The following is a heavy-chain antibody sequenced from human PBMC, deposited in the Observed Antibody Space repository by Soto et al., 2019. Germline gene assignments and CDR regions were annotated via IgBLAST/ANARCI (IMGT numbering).Heavy chain of an antibody. V-gene: IGHV4-31*03. CDR2: IFYSGST. CDR1: GGSISSDGYY. J-gene: IGHJ4*02. CDR3: ARAPGDYFDC. Sequence: QVQLQESGPGLVKPSQTLSLTCTVSGGSISSDGYYWSWIRQHPGKGLEWIGYIFYSGSTYYNPSLKSRVARSVDTSKNQFSLKLSSVTAADTAVYYCARAPGDYFDCWGQGTLVTVSS.